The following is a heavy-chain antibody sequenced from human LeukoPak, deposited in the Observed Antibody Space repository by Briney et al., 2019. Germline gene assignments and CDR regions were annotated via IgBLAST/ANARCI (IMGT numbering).Heavy chain of an antibody. D-gene: IGHD4-11*01. J-gene: IGHJ5*02. Sequence: PSETLSLTCTVSGASIHDDHFTWIRQPPGKGLEWIGYIYYSGSTNYNPSLKSRVTISVDTSKNQFSLKLSSVTAADTAVYYCAREALGTVTTNWFDPWGQGTLVTVSS. V-gene: IGHV4-59*12. CDR1: GASIHDDH. CDR3: AREALGTVTTNWFDP. CDR2: IYYSGST.